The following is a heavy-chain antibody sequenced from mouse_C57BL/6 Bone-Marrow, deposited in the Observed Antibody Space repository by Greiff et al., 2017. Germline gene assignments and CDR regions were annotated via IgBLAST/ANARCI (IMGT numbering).Heavy chain of an antibody. CDR3: ATLITTVVANWYFDV. V-gene: IGHV1-69*01. Sequence: VKLQQPGAELVMPGASVKLSCKASGYTFTSYWMHWVKQRPGQGLEWIGEIDPSDSYTNYNQKFKGKSTLTVDKSSSTAYMQLSSLTSEDSAVYYCATLITTVVANWYFDVWGTGTTVTVSS. J-gene: IGHJ1*03. CDR2: IDPSDSYT. D-gene: IGHD1-1*01. CDR1: GYTFTSYW.